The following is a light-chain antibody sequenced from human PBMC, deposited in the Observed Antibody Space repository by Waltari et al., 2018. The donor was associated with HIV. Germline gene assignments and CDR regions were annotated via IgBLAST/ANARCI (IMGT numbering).Light chain of an antibody. J-gene: IGKJ4*01. CDR1: QAISNQ. V-gene: IGKV1-27*01. Sequence: DIQMTQSPSSLSEFVGDRVTITCRASQAISNQLAWYQHKAGKVPKLLIYAASTLQSGVPSRFNGSGSGTDFTLTITNLQPEDIATYYCQKFNSAPLTFGGGTKVEIK. CDR2: AAS. CDR3: QKFNSAPLT.